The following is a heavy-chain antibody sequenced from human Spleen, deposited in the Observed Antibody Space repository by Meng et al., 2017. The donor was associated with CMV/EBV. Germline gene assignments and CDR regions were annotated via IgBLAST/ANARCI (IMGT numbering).Heavy chain of an antibody. V-gene: IGHV4-4*07. J-gene: IGHJ4*02. CDR1: GGSISSYY. CDR2: IYTSGST. D-gene: IGHD1-1*01. CDR3: ARDQLIDPLGDFDY. Sequence: QVQLQESGRGLGKPSETLSLTCTVSGGSISSYYWSWIRQPAAKGLEWIGRIYTSGSTNYNPSLKSRVTMSVDTSKNQFSLKLSSVTAADTAVYYCARDQLIDPLGDFDYWGQGTLVTVSS.